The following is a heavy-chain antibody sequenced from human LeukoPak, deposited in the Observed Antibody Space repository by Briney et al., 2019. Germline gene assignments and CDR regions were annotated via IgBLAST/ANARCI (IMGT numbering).Heavy chain of an antibody. CDR1: GGSFSGYY. CDR2: INHSGST. CDR3: ALSLYYYGSRY. D-gene: IGHD3-10*01. V-gene: IGHV4-34*01. Sequence: PSETLSLTCAVYGGSFSGYYWSWIRQPPGKGLEWIGEINHSGSTNYNPSLKSRVTISVDTSKNQFSLKLSSVTAADTAVYYCALSLYYYGSRYWGQGTLVTVSS. J-gene: IGHJ4*02.